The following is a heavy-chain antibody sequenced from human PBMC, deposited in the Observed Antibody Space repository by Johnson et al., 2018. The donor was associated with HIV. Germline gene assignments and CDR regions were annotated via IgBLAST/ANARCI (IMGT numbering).Heavy chain of an antibody. CDR2: ISYDGSNK. CDR1: GFTFSSYA. J-gene: IGHJ3*02. Sequence: QVQLVESGGGVVQPGRSLRLSCAASGFTFSSYAMHWVRQAPGKGLEWVAVISYDGSNKYYADSVKGRFTISRDNSKNTLYLQMNSLRTEDTAVYYCARGSTTYYDSSDYYNQRAFDIWGQGTMVTVSS. D-gene: IGHD3-22*01. V-gene: IGHV3-30*04. CDR3: ARGSTTYYDSSDYYNQRAFDI.